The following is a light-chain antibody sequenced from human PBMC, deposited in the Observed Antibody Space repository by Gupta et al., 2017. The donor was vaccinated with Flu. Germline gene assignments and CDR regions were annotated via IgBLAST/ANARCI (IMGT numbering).Light chain of an antibody. CDR1: QDISNY. Sequence: PSSFSSSIGNRVTITCRASQDISNYLAWYQQKPGNAPKLLIYGASTKKSGVPSRFSGSGSGTDFTLTINNLQSEDFASYYCHQYVCFPRSFGGGTKVEIK. CDR3: HQYVCFPRS. V-gene: IGKV1-8*01. CDR2: GAS. J-gene: IGKJ4*01.